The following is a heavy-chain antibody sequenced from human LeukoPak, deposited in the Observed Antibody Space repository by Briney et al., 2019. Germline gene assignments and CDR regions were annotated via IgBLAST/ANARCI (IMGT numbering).Heavy chain of an antibody. CDR1: GGTFSSFA. CDR2: IIPVFGTA. J-gene: IGHJ4*02. V-gene: IGHV1-69*13. Sequence: SVKVSCKASGGTFSSFAITWVRQAPGQGLEWMGAIIPVFGTANYAQKFQGRVTLTADESTSTAYMELSSLRSEDTAVYYCAREDDSNGADFDYWAREPWSPSPQ. CDR3: AREDDSNGADFDY. D-gene: IGHD3-22*01.